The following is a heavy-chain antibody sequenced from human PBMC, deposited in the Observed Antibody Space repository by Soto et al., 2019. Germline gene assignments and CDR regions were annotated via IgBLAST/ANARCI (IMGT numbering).Heavy chain of an antibody. CDR3: ARDRLNVWDSSGYYFDY. CDR1: GFTFSSYA. CDR2: ISYDGSNK. J-gene: IGHJ4*02. V-gene: IGHV3-30-3*01. D-gene: IGHD3-22*01. Sequence: GGSLRLFCAASGFTFSSYAMHWVRQAPGKGLEWVAVISYDGSNKYYADSVKGRFTISRDNSKNTLYLQMNSLRAEDTAVYYCARDRLNVWDSSGYYFDYWGQGTLVTVSS.